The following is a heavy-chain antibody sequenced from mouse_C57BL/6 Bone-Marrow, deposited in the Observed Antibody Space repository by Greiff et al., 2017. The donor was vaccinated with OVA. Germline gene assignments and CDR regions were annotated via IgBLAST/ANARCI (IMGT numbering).Heavy chain of an antibody. CDR2: IYPGGGYT. V-gene: IGHV1-63*01. J-gene: IGHJ4*01. CDR1: GYTFTNYW. D-gene: IGHD2-12*01. CDR3: ARSFYSPYAMDY. Sequence: VQLQQSGAELVRPGPSVKMSCKASGYTFTNYWIGWAKQRPGHGLEWIGDIYPGGGYTNYNEKFKGKATLTADKSSGTAYMQFSSLTSEDSAIYYCARSFYSPYAMDYWGQGTSVTVSS.